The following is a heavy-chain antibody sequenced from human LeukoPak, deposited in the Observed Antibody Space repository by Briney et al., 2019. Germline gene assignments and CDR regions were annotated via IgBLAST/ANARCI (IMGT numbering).Heavy chain of an antibody. V-gene: IGHV3-7*01. D-gene: IGHD1-26*01. CDR2: IKEYGTQK. CDR3: ARVGRQHLFGMDV. J-gene: IGHJ6*02. Sequence: GGSLRLSCAVSGFTFSSYWMSWVSQAPGKGLEWGASIKEYGTQKYYVDSVKGRFTISRDNAKNTLYLQMDSLRAEDTAVYYCARVGRQHLFGMDVWGQGTTVTVSS. CDR1: GFTFSSYW.